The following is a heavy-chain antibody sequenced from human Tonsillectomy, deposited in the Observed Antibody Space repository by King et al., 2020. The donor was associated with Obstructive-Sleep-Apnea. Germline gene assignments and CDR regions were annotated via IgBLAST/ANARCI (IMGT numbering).Heavy chain of an antibody. CDR3: ARDYCSGGSCYSLWSFDL. V-gene: IGHV3-7*01. Sequence: ESGGGLVQPGGSLRLSCAASGFTFSTYWMSWVRQAPGKGLEWVANIKQDGSERYYVDSVKGRFTISRDNAKNSLYLQMNSLRAEDTAVYYCARDYCSGGSCYSLWSFDLWGRGTLVTVSS. D-gene: IGHD2-15*01. CDR2: IKQDGSER. CDR1: GFTFSTYW. J-gene: IGHJ2*01.